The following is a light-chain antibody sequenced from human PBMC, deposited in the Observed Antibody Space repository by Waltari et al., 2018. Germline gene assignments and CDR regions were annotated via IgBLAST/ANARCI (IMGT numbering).Light chain of an antibody. CDR2: YDD. CDR3: QMWDTSSDVGV. Sequence: SYALTQPPPVSMAPGEKAKISCGDHKIGCNREHWYQQRPGQAPVLVMQYDDDRPSGIPERFSGSKSGNTATLTITRVAAGDEADYYCQMWDTSSDVGVFGGGTKLTVL. CDR1: KIGCNR. J-gene: IGLJ3*02. V-gene: IGLV3-21*04.